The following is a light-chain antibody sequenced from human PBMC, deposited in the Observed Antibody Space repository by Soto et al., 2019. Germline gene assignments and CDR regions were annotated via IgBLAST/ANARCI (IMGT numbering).Light chain of an antibody. Sequence: EIVLTQSPATLSLSPGERATLSCRASQSVSSYLAWYQQKPGQAPRLLIYDASNRATGSPARFSGSGSGTDFTFTISSLEPGDFAVYYCQQRSNWPRYTFGQGTKLEIK. CDR3: QQRSNWPRYT. CDR2: DAS. CDR1: QSVSSY. V-gene: IGKV3-11*01. J-gene: IGKJ2*01.